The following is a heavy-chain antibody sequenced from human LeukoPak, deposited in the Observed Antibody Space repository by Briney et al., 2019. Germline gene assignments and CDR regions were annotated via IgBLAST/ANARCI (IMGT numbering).Heavy chain of an antibody. CDR3: AKDGFGSSSGGDFDY. J-gene: IGHJ4*02. Sequence: GGSLRLSCAASGFTFSSYGMHWVRQAPGKGLEWVAVISYDGSNKYYADSVKGRFTISRDNSKNTLYLQMNSLRAEDTAVYYCAKDGFGSSSGGDFDYWGQGTLVTVSS. D-gene: IGHD6-6*01. CDR1: GFTFSSYG. V-gene: IGHV3-30*18. CDR2: ISYDGSNK.